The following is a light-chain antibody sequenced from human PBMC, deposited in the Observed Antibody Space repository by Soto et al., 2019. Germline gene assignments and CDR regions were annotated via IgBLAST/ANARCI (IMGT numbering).Light chain of an antibody. CDR2: ATS. Sequence: EIVLTQSPDTLSLSPGDRATLSCRASQSVSSNSLAWYQQKPGQAPRPLIYATSSRATGIPDRFSGSGSGTDFTLTIARLEPEDFAVYYCQQYDYSPRTFGQGTRVEIK. J-gene: IGKJ1*01. CDR1: QSVSSNS. CDR3: QQYDYSPRT. V-gene: IGKV3-20*01.